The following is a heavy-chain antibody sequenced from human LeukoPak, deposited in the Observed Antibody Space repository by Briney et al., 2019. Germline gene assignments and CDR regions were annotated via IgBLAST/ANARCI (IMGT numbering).Heavy chain of an antibody. Sequence: QPGRSLRLSCAASGFTFDDYAMPWVRQAPGKGLEWVSGISWNSGSIGYADSVKGRFTISRDNAKNSLYLQINSLRAEDTALYYCAKDIGAGYSSGWYIWGYFDYWGQGTLVTVSS. V-gene: IGHV3-9*01. CDR3: AKDIGAGYSSGWYIWGYFDY. J-gene: IGHJ4*02. CDR1: GFTFDDYA. D-gene: IGHD6-19*01. CDR2: ISWNSGSI.